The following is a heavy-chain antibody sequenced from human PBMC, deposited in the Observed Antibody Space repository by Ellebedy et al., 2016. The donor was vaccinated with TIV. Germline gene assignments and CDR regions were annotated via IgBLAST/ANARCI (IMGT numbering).Heavy chain of an antibody. CDR1: GFTFSDYY. D-gene: IGHD2-15*01. Sequence: GESLKISXAASGFTFSDYYMSWIRQAPGKGLEWVSYISSSGSTIYYADSVKGRFTISRDNAKNSLYLQMNSLRAEDTAVYYCARESRVEKDIVVVVAATGFRYYYYYMDVWGKGTTVTVSS. CDR3: ARESRVEKDIVVVVAATGFRYYYYYMDV. J-gene: IGHJ6*03. V-gene: IGHV3-11*01. CDR2: ISSSGSTI.